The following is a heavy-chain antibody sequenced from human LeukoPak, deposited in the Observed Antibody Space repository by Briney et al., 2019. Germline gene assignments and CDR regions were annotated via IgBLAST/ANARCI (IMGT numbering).Heavy chain of an antibody. CDR1: GGSISSYY. V-gene: IGHV4-59*08. CDR3: ARHLHGRRTIPYWYFDL. Sequence: KPSETLSLTCTVSGGSISSYYWSWIRQPPGKGLEWIGYIYYSGSTNYNPSLKSRVTISVDTSKNQFSLKLSSVTAADTAVYYCARHLHGRRTIPYWYFDLWGRGTLVTVSS. CDR2: IYYSGST. J-gene: IGHJ2*01. D-gene: IGHD1/OR15-1a*01.